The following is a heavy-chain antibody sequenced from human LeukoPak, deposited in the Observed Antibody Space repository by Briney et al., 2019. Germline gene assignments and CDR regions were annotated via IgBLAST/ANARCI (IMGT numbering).Heavy chain of an antibody. CDR1: GFTFSTSG. D-gene: IGHD6-19*01. Sequence: PGGSLRLSCTVSGFTFSTSGMSWVRQAQGKGLQTISAISVEGESAYYADSVKGRFTISRDNSKNTLYLQMNSLRVEDTAVYYCAQGYSSGWYPHWGQGSLVSVSS. CDR3: AQGYSSGWYPH. V-gene: IGHV3-23*01. J-gene: IGHJ4*02. CDR2: ISVEGESA.